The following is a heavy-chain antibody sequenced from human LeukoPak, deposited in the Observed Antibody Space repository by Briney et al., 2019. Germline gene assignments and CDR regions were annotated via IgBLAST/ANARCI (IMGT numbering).Heavy chain of an antibody. CDR2: IYYSGST. Sequence: PSETLSLTCAVYGGSFSGYYWSWIRQPPGKGLEWIGYIYYSGSTNYNPSLKSRVTISVDTSKNQFSLKLSSVTAADTAVYYCARCPYYYDSSGKAGYFDLWGRGTLVTVSS. CDR1: GGSFSGYY. J-gene: IGHJ2*01. D-gene: IGHD3-22*01. CDR3: ARCPYYYDSSGKAGYFDL. V-gene: IGHV4-59*01.